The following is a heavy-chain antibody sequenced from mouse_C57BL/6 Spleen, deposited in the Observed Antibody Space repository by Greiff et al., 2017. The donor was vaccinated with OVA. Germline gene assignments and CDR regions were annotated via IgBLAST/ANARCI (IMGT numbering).Heavy chain of an antibody. CDR1: GFTFSDYG. Sequence: EVMLVESGGGLVKPGGSLKLSCAASGFTFSDYGMHWVRQAPEKGLEWVAFISSGSSTIYYADTVKGRFTISRDNAKNTLFLQMTSLRSEDTAMYYCARPVVATEAMDYWGQGTSVTVSS. J-gene: IGHJ4*01. V-gene: IGHV5-17*01. CDR3: ARPVVATEAMDY. CDR2: ISSGSSTI. D-gene: IGHD1-1*01.